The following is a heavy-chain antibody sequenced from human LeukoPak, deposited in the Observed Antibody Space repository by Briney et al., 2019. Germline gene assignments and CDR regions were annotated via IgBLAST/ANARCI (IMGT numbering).Heavy chain of an antibody. J-gene: IGHJ4*02. D-gene: IGHD4-17*01. Sequence: PSETLSLTCTVSCGSISSYYWSWIRQPPGKGLEWIGYIYYSGSTNYNPSLKSRVTISVDTSKNQFSLKLSSVTAADTAVYYCARDKDGDYFDYWGQGTLVTVSS. CDR1: CGSISSYY. CDR3: ARDKDGDYFDY. V-gene: IGHV4-59*01. CDR2: IYYSGST.